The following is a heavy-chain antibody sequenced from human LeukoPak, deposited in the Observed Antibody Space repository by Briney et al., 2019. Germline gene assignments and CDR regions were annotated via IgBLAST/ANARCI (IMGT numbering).Heavy chain of an antibody. J-gene: IGHJ4*02. CDR1: GFTFDDYG. D-gene: IGHD4-23*01. CDR3: AKNYGGNSGKDY. CDR2: INWNGGST. Sequence: GSLRLSCAASGFTFDDYGMSWVRQAPGKGLEWVSGINWNGGSTGYADSVKGRFTISRDNAKNSLYLQMNSLRAEDTAVYYCAKNYGGNSGKDYWGQGTLVTVSS. V-gene: IGHV3-20*04.